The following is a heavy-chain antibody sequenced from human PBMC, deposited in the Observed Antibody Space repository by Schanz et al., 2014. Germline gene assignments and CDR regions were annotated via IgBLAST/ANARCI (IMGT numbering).Heavy chain of an antibody. Sequence: EVQLVASGGGLVQPGGSLRLSCAASGFTFSSYWMHWVRQVPGKGLVWVSRIKSDGSSTSYADSVKGRFTISRDNAKNSLYLEMNSLRAEDTALYYCARDRRNADLDYWGQGTLVTVSS. CDR3: ARDRRNADLDY. D-gene: IGHD1-1*01. J-gene: IGHJ4*02. CDR2: IKSDGSST. V-gene: IGHV3-74*01. CDR1: GFTFSSYW.